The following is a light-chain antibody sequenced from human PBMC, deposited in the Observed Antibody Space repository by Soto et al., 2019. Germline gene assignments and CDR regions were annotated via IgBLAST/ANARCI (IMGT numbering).Light chain of an antibody. CDR2: DVS. Sequence: QSALTQPASVSGSPGQSITISCTGTSSDVGGYNYVSWYQQHPGKAPKLMIYDVSNRPSGVSSRFSGSKSGNTASLTISGIKGEDEADYYCSSYTSSIYVFGTGTKLTVL. V-gene: IGLV2-14*01. J-gene: IGLJ1*01. CDR1: SSDVGGYNY. CDR3: SSYTSSIYV.